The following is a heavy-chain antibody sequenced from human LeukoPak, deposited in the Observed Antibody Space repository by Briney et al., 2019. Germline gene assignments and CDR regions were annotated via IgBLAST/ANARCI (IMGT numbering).Heavy chain of an antibody. J-gene: IGHJ5*02. CDR3: ARPIAGYSIRGNNWFDP. D-gene: IGHD3-9*01. V-gene: IGHV1-18*01. Sequence: ASVKVSCKASGYTFTSYGISWVRQAPGQGLEWMGWISAYNGNTNYAQKLQGRVTMTTDTSTSTAYMELRSLRSDDTAVYHCARPIAGYSIRGNNWFDPWGQGTLVTVSS. CDR2: ISAYNGNT. CDR1: GYTFTSYG.